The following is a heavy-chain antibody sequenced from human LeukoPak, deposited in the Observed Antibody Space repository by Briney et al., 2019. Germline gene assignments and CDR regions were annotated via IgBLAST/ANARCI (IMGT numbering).Heavy chain of an antibody. V-gene: IGHV3-20*04. J-gene: IGHJ4*02. D-gene: IGHD4-17*01. CDR1: GFTFDDYG. CDR3: ARVVDHDYGDYYLDY. Sequence: GGSLRLSCAASGFTFDDYGMSWVRQAPGKGLEWVSGINWNGGSTGYADSVKGRFTISRDNAKNSLYLQMNSLRAEDTALYYCARVVDHDYGDYYLDYWGQGTLVTVSS. CDR2: INWNGGST.